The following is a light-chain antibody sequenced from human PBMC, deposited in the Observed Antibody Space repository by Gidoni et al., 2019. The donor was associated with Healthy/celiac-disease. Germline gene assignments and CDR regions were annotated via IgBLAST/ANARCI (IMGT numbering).Light chain of an antibody. J-gene: IGLJ2*01. V-gene: IGLV1-40*01. Sequence: QSVLTPPPSVSGAPGQRVTISCTGLSSNIGAGYDVHWYQQLPGTAPKLLIYGNSNRPSVVPDRFSGSKSGTSASLAITGLQAEDEADYYCQSYDSSLSGVVFGGGTKLTVL. CDR1: SSNIGAGYD. CDR3: QSYDSSLSGVV. CDR2: GNS.